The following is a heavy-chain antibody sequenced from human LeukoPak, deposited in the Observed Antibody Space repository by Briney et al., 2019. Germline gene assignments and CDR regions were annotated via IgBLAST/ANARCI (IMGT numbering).Heavy chain of an antibody. D-gene: IGHD7-27*01. J-gene: IGHJ4*02. V-gene: IGHV3-23*01. Sequence: GGSLRLSCAASGFTLSNNAMGWVRQPPGKGLERVSALGSDGGRSYAASVKGRFTISRDNSKNTLYLEMNRLRSEDTAAYYCAKDILNWEFDYWGQGALVTVSS. CDR3: AKDILNWEFDY. CDR2: LGSDGGR. CDR1: GFTLSNNA.